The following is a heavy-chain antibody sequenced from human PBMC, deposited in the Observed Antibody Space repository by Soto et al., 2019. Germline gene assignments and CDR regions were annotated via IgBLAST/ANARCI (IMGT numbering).Heavy chain of an antibody. J-gene: IGHJ3*02. CDR3: ARAEDYYYDSSGESRNVFGAFDI. Sequence: QVQLQESGPGLVKPSQTLSLTCTVSGGSISSGGYYWSWIRQHPGKGLEWIGYIYYSGSTYYNPSRKSRVTISVDTSMNQFSLKLSSVTAADTAVYYCARAEDYYYDSSGESRNVFGAFDIWGQGTMVTVSS. V-gene: IGHV4-31*03. CDR2: IYYSGST. D-gene: IGHD3-22*01. CDR1: GGSISSGGYY.